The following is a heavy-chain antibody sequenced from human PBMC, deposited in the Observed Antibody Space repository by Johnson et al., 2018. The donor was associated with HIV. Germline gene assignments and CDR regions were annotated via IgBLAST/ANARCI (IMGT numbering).Heavy chain of an antibody. D-gene: IGHD4-17*01. V-gene: IGHV3-9*01. CDR3: ARSGHYELNAFDI. CDR1: GFTFDDYA. CDR2: ISWNSGST. Sequence: LVESGGGLVQPGRSLRLSCAASGFTFDDYAMHWVRQAPEKGLEWVSGISWNSGSTYYADSVKGRFTISRDNSKNTLYLQMNSLRAEDTAVYYCARSGHYELNAFDIWGQGTMVTVSS. J-gene: IGHJ3*02.